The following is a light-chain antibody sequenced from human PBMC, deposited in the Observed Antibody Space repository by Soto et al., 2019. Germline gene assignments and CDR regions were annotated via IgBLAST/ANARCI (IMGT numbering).Light chain of an antibody. CDR3: QQYNNWPPYT. J-gene: IGKJ2*01. Sequence: EIVMTQSPATLSVSPGERATLSCRASQSVSSNLAWYQQKPGQAPRLLIFGASTRATGIPARFSGSGSGTEFTLTISSLQSEDLSVYCCQQYNNWPPYTFGQGTKLEIK. CDR1: QSVSSN. CDR2: GAS. V-gene: IGKV3-15*01.